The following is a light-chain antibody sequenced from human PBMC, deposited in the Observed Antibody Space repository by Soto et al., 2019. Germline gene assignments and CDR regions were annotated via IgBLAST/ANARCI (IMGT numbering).Light chain of an antibody. CDR1: QSVSSY. CDR2: DAS. CDR3: QQRSNWPPVT. V-gene: IGKV3-11*01. Sequence: EIVLTQSPATLSLSPGERATLSCRASQSVSSYLAWYQQKPGQAPRLLIYDASNRATGIPARFSGSGSGTDFTLTISSREPEDCAIYYCQQRSNWPPVTFGGGTKVEIK. J-gene: IGKJ4*01.